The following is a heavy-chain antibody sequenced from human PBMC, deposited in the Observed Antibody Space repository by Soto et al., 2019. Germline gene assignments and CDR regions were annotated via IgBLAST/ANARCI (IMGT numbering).Heavy chain of an antibody. CDR2: IYSGGTT. CDR3: ARNGDSSDYRGWFDP. CDR1: GFTVSSNY. V-gene: IGHV3-66*01. Sequence: EVQLVESGGGLVQPGGSLRLSCAASGFTVSSNYMSWVRQAPGKGLEWVSVIYSGGTTYYADSVKGRFTISRDKSKNTLYLQMNSLRAEDTAVYYCARNGDSSDYRGWFDPWGQGTLVTVPS. J-gene: IGHJ5*02. D-gene: IGHD3-22*01.